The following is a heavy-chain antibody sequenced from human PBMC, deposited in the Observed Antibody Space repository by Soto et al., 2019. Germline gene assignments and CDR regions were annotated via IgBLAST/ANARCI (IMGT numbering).Heavy chain of an antibody. CDR3: AKLDCSGGSCYSGVYYYYYGMDV. CDR2: ISYDGSNK. D-gene: IGHD2-15*01. J-gene: IGHJ6*01. CDR1: GFTFSSYG. Sequence: QVQLVESGGGVVQPGRSLRLSCAASGFTFSSYGMHWVRQAPGKGLEWVAVISYDGSNKYYADSVKGRFTISRDNSKNTLYLQMNSLRAEDTAVYYCAKLDCSGGSCYSGVYYYYYGMDVW. V-gene: IGHV3-30*18.